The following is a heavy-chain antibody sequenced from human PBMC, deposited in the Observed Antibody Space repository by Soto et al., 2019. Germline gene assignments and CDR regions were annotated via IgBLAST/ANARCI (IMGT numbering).Heavy chain of an antibody. Sequence: QVQLQQSGPGLVKPSETLSLTCSVSGGSISGYYWNWFRQPAGKRPEWIGRIHSAGGSNYNPSLGSRVTMSVDTSKNQLSLKLRSVTAADTAVYYCARISGGPICWGQGTLVTVFS. V-gene: IGHV4-4*07. J-gene: IGHJ4*02. CDR2: IHSAGGS. CDR1: GGSISGYY. CDR3: ARISGGPIC.